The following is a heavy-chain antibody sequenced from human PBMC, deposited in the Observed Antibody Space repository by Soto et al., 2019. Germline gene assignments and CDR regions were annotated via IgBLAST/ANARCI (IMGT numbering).Heavy chain of an antibody. D-gene: IGHD6-13*01. J-gene: IGHJ6*02. Sequence: PGESLKISCKGSGYSFTSYWISWVRQMPGKGLEWMGRIDPSDSYTNYSPSFQGHVTISADKSISTAYLQWSSLKASDTAMYYCARIRIAAAQQHYYYYGMDVWGQGTTVTVSS. V-gene: IGHV5-10-1*01. CDR2: IDPSDSYT. CDR1: GYSFTSYW. CDR3: ARIRIAAAQQHYYYYGMDV.